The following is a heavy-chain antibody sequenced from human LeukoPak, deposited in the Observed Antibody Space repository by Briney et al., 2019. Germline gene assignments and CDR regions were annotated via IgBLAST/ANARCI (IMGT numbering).Heavy chain of an antibody. CDR1: GGSISGDY. J-gene: IGHJ5*02. CDR3: ARLAGGSWPTWFGP. V-gene: IGHV4-4*09. Sequence: SETLSLTCTVSGGSISGDYWAWIRQAPGKGLEWIGHIYVSGSTYYNPSLKSRVSISEDTSKSHFSLRLTSVTAADTAVYYCARLAGGSWPTWFGPWGQGILVTVSS. D-gene: IGHD6-13*01. CDR2: IYVSGST.